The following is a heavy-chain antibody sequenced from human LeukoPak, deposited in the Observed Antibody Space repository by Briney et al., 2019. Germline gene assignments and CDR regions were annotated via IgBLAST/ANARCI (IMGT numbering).Heavy chain of an antibody. CDR3: AKDGEYYYDSSGYSYYFDY. D-gene: IGHD3-22*01. CDR1: GFTFDDYA. CDR2: ISWNSGSI. Sequence: GRSLRLSCAASGFTFDDYAMHWVRQAPGKGLEWVSGISWNSGSIGYADSVKGRFTISRDNAKNSLYLQMNSLRAEDTALYYCAKDGEYYYDSSGYSYYFDYWGQGTLVTVSS. V-gene: IGHV3-9*01. J-gene: IGHJ4*02.